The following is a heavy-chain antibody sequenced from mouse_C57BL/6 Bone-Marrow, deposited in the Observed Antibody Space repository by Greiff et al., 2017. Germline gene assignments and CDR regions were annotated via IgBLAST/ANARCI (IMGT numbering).Heavy chain of an antibody. J-gene: IGHJ2*01. V-gene: IGHV1-59*01. D-gene: IGHD1-1*01. CDR3: ARAFSTVVSVDY. CDR1: GYTFTSYW. Sequence: VQLQQPGAELVRPGTSVKLSCKASGYTFTSYWMHWVKQRPGQGLEWIGVIDPSDSYTNYNQKFKGKATLTVDTSSSTAYLQLSSLTSEDSAVYYGARAFSTVVSVDYWGQGTTLTVSA. CDR2: IDPSDSYT.